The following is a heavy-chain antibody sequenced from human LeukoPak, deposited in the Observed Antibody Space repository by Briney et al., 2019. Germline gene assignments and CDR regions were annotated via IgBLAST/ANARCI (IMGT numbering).Heavy chain of an antibody. CDR1: GFTFSSYA. J-gene: IGHJ3*02. Sequence: PGGSLRLSCAASGFTFSSYAMNWVRQAPGKGLEWVSTISQSGDFTYYADSVKGRFTISRDKSRNTVSLQMNSLGADDTAVYYCSKDPSLREGYLDGFDIWGQGTMVTVSS. D-gene: IGHD2-15*01. CDR3: SKDPSLREGYLDGFDI. CDR2: ISQSGDFT. V-gene: IGHV3-23*01.